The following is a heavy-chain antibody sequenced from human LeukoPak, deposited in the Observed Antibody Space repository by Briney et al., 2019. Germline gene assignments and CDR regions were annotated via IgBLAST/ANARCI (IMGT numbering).Heavy chain of an antibody. CDR1: GCTFSSYG. V-gene: IGHV1-18*01. D-gene: IGHD3-16*01. CDR3: ARFSMITFGGVIPDPLSY. J-gene: IGHJ4*02. CDR2: ISGYNGNT. Sequence: GASVKVSCKASGCTFSSYGISWVRQAPGQGLEWMGWISGYNGNTNYAQKLQGRVTMTTDTSTSTAYMELRSLRSDDTAVYYCARFSMITFGGVIPDPLSYWGQGTLVTVSS.